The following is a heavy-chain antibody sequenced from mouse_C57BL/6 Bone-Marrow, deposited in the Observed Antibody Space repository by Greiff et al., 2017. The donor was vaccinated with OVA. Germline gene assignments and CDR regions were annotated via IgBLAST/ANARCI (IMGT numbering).Heavy chain of an antibody. CDR3: TRWLLRLAY. V-gene: IGHV1-5*01. D-gene: IGHD2-3*01. J-gene: IGHJ3*01. Sequence: EVQLQQSGTVLARPGASVKMSCKTSGYTFTSYWMHWVKQRPGQGLEWIGAIYPGNSDTRYNQKFKGKAKLTAVTSASTAYMELGSLTNEDSAVYYWTRWLLRLAYWGQGTLVTVSA. CDR2: IYPGNSDT. CDR1: GYTFTSYW.